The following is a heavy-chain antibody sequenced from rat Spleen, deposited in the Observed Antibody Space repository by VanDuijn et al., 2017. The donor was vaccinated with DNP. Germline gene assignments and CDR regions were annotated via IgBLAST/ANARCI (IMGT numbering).Heavy chain of an antibody. CDR2: VTAGDGGA. V-gene: IGHV5-46*01. D-gene: IGHD1-4*01. CDR1: GFTFSHFP. J-gene: IGHJ2*01. CDR3: TRDLHFGYNYAFDY. Sequence: EVQLVESGGGLVQPGRSMKLSCAASGFTFSHFPMAWVRQAPTKGLEWVATVTAGDGGAYYRDSVKGRFTVSRDNAKSTLYLQMTSLRSEDTAAYYCTRDLHFGYNYAFDYWGQGVMVSVSS.